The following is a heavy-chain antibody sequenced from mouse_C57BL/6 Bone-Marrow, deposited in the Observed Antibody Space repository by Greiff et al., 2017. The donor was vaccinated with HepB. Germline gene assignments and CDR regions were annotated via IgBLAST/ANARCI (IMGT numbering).Heavy chain of an antibody. Sequence: DVQLVESGGGLVKPGGSLKLSCAASGFTFSSYAMSWVRQTPEKRLEWVATISDGGSYTYYPDNVKGRFTISRDNAKNNLYLQMSHLKSEDTAMYYCARDGYYWWYFDVWGTGTTVTVSS. CDR2: ISDGGSYT. CDR1: GFTFSSYA. CDR3: ARDGYYWWYFDV. D-gene: IGHD2-3*01. J-gene: IGHJ1*03. V-gene: IGHV5-4*01.